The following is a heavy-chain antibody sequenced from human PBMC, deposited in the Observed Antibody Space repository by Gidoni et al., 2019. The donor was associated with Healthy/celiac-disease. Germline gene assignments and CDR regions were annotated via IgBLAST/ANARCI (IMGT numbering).Heavy chain of an antibody. CDR2: INHSGST. CDR3: ARGRVGWDY. Sequence: QVQLQQWGAGLLKPSETLSLTCAVYGGSFSGYYWSWIRQPPGKGLEWIGEINHSGSTNYNPSLKSRVTISVEKSKNQFSLKRSSVTAADTAVYYCARGRVGWDYWGQGTLVTVSS. J-gene: IGHJ4*02. CDR1: GGSFSGYY. V-gene: IGHV4-34*01. D-gene: IGHD1-26*01.